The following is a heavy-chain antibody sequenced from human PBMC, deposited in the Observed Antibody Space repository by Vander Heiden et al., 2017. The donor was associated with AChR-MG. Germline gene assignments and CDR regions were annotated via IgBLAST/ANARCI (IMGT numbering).Heavy chain of an antibody. CDR3: ARDLGDSPGSFFDY. J-gene: IGHJ4*02. CDR2: VSAYNGGT. D-gene: IGHD3-16*01. Sequence: QVLLVPSGAEVMKPGASVKVSCKTSGYIFTSFGVSWVRQAPGQGPEWMGWVSAYNGGTKYIQKVQGRVTMTTDTSTSTAYMEMRSLTSDDTAVYYCARDLGDSPGSFFDYWGQGTLVTVSS. V-gene: IGHV1-18*01. CDR1: GYIFTSFG.